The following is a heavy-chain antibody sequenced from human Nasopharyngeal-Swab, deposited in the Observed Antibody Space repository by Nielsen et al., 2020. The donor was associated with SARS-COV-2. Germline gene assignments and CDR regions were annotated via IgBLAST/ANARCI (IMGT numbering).Heavy chain of an antibody. CDR3: ARGFIVATIFHYYYYMDV. J-gene: IGHJ6*03. D-gene: IGHD5-12*01. CDR1: GYTFTSYD. Sequence: ASVKVSCKASGYTFTSYDINWVRQATGQGLEWMGWMNPNSGNTGYAQKFQGRGTMTRNTSISTAYMELSSLRSEDTAVYYCARGFIVATIFHYYYYMDVWGKGTTVTVSS. CDR2: MNPNSGNT. V-gene: IGHV1-8*01.